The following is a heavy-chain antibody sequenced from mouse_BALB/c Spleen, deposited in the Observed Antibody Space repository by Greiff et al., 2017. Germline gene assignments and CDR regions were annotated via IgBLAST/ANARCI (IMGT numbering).Heavy chain of an antibody. V-gene: IGHV5-9-3*01. CDR3: ARQGNFDY. CDR1: GFTFSSYA. J-gene: IGHJ2*01. Sequence: EVKVVESGGGLVKPGGSLKLSCAASGFTFSSYAMSWVRQTPEKRLEWVATISSGGSYTYYPDSVKGRFTISRDNAKNTLYLQMSSLRSEDTAMYYCARQGNFDYWGQGTTLTVSS. CDR2: ISSGGSYT.